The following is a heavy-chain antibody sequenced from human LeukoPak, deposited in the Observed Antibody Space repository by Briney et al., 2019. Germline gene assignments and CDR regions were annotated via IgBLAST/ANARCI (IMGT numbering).Heavy chain of an antibody. CDR1: GFTFSSYG. Sequence: PGGSLRLSCAASGFTFSSYGMHWVRQAPGKGLEWVAVIWYDGSNKYYADSVKGRFTISRDNSKNTLYLQMNSLRAEDTAVYYCARGPLYCDYGKTIDYWGQGTLVTVSS. V-gene: IGHV3-33*01. CDR3: ARGPLYCDYGKTIDY. D-gene: IGHD4-17*01. CDR2: IWYDGSNK. J-gene: IGHJ4*02.